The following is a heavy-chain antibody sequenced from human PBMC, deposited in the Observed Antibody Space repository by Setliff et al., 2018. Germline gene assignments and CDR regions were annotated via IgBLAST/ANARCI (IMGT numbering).Heavy chain of an antibody. CDR2: VYHSGTA. CDR3: AKGGTYRYFDF. D-gene: IGHD1-26*01. J-gene: IGHJ4*02. CDR1: GGPFSGAS. Sequence: SETLSLTCTVSGGPFSGASIWSWIRQPPGKGLEFIGYVYHSGTARYDPSLESRAIMSVDASKNEISLKLKSVTAADTAVYYCAKGGTYRYFDFWGQGALVTVSS. V-gene: IGHV4-59*01.